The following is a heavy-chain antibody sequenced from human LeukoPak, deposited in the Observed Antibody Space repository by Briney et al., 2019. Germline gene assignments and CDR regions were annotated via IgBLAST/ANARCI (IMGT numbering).Heavy chain of an antibody. D-gene: IGHD6-19*01. V-gene: IGHV3-21*01. CDR1: GLPFSNYY. CDR3: ATGVRGYNSALDY. CDR2: ISSGSSYI. Sequence: GGSLRLSCAASGLPFSNYYMNWFRQAPGKGLEWFPSISSGSSYIYYADSLKGRFTISRDNAKNSLYLQMNSLRAEDTAVYYCATGVRGYNSALDYWGQGTLVTVSP. J-gene: IGHJ4*02.